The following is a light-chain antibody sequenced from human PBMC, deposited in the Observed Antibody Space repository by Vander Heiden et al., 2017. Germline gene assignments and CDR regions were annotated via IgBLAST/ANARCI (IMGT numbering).Light chain of an antibody. J-gene: IGKJ2*01. Sequence: DIVMTQSPLSLPVTPGEPASISCRSSQSLLHTNGYNYLDWYLQKPGQSPQLLIHLASNRASGVPDRVSGSGSGTDFTLKISRVEAEDVGVYYCRQSLQTPYTFGQATKLEI. V-gene: IGKV2-28*01. CDR3: RQSLQTPYT. CDR1: QSLLHTNGYNY. CDR2: LAS.